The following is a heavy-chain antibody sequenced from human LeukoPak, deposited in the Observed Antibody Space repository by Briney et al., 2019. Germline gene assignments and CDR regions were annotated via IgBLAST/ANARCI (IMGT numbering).Heavy chain of an antibody. Sequence: GGSLRLSCAASGFTFSNYSMHWVRQAPGRGLEWVSHISSTSSPIDYADSVKGRFTISRDNAKNSVYLQMNSLRAEDTAVYYCATDPLDAFDIWGQGTMVTVSP. CDR2: ISSTSSPI. J-gene: IGHJ3*02. CDR1: GFTFSNYS. V-gene: IGHV3-48*04. CDR3: ATDPLDAFDI.